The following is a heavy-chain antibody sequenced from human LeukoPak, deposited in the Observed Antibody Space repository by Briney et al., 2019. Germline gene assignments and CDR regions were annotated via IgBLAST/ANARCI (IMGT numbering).Heavy chain of an antibody. CDR1: AFTFSDYY. CDR3: ATATTVVTDDAFDI. J-gene: IGHJ3*02. D-gene: IGHD4-23*01. V-gene: IGHV3-11*01. Sequence: GGSLRLSCVASAFTFSDYYMTWIRQTPGKGLEWVSYISSRGYSIYYADSVKGRFTISRDNSNNSLYLQMNSLRAEDTAVYYCATATTVVTDDAFDIWGQGTMVTVSS. CDR2: ISSRGYSI.